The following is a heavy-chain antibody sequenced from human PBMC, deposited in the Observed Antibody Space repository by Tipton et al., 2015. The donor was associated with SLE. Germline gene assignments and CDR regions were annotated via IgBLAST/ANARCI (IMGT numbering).Heavy chain of an antibody. Sequence: QVQLVQSGAEVKKPGASVKVSCKASGYTFTNYDINWVRQATGQGLEWMGWMNPNSGYTGYAQKFQGRVTMTRNTSISTAYMELSSLKSEDTAVYYWARGAAAMASDYGGQGPRVPVPP. J-gene: IGHJ4*02. CDR3: ARGAAAMASDY. D-gene: IGHD2-2*01. CDR1: GYTFTNYD. CDR2: MNPNSGYT. V-gene: IGHV1-8*01.